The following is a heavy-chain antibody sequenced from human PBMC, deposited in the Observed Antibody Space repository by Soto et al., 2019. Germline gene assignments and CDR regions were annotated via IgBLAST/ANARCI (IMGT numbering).Heavy chain of an antibody. D-gene: IGHD3-22*01. V-gene: IGHV3-30*18. CDR2: ISYDGSNK. Sequence: PVGSLRLCCAASGFTFSSYGMHWVRQAPGKGLEWVAVISYDGSNKYYADSVKGRFTISRDNSKNTLYLQMNSLRAEDTAVYYCAKVGDSSGYPLWGQRTMVTV. J-gene: IGHJ4*02. CDR3: AKVGDSSGYPL. CDR1: GFTFSSYG.